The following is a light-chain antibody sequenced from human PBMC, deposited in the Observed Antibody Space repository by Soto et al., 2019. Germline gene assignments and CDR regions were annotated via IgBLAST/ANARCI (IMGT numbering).Light chain of an antibody. V-gene: IGLV2-14*03. CDR3: SSYASGNTPVV. CDR2: DVN. Sequence: QSVLTQPASVSGSPGQSITISCTGTSSDVGAYDYVSWYQQHAGEAPKLMIYDVNNRPSGVSDRFSGSKSGNTASLTISGLQAEDEADYYCSSYASGNTPVVFGGGTKVTVL. J-gene: IGLJ2*01. CDR1: SSDVGAYDY.